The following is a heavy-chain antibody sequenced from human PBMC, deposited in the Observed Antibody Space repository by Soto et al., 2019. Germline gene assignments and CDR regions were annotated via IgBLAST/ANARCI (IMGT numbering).Heavy chain of an antibody. D-gene: IGHD3-10*01. CDR2: IYYSGST. CDR3: ARWGYGSGSYYYYGMDV. CDR1: GGSISSYY. V-gene: IGHV4-59*01. J-gene: IGHJ6*02. Sequence: PSEPLRLTCTVSGGSISSYYWSWLRQQPGKGLEWIGYIYYSGSTNYNPSLKSRVTISVDTSKNQFSLKLSSVTAADTAVYYCARWGYGSGSYYYYGMDVWGQGTTVTVSS.